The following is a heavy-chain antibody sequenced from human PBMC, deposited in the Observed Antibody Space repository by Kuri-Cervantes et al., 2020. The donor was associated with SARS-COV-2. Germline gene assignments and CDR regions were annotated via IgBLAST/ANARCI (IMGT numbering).Heavy chain of an antibody. CDR3: ARGGVATPYYAMDV. CDR2: IIPILGPA. Sequence: SVKVSCKASGGTFSNYGFSWVRQAPGQRLEWMGGIIPILGPANYAPRFQGRATITADQSTNIAYVELNSLTSEDTAVYYCARGGVATPYYAMDVWGQGTTVTVSS. J-gene: IGHJ6*02. CDR1: GGTFSNYG. D-gene: IGHD2-21*01. V-gene: IGHV1-69*10.